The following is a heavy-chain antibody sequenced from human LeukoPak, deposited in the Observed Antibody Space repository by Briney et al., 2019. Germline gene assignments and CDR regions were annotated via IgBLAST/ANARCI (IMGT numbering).Heavy chain of an antibody. CDR2: IYYSGST. CDR1: GGSISSSSYY. D-gene: IGHD3-10*01. J-gene: IGHJ6*02. CDR3: ASLDPLPGFGYYYYGMDV. Sequence: PSETLSLTCTVSGGSISSSSYYWGWIRQPPGKGLERIGSIYYSGSTYYNPSLKSRVTISVDTSKNQFSLKLSSVTAADTAVYYCASLDPLPGFGYYYYGMDVWGQGTTVTVSS. V-gene: IGHV4-39*01.